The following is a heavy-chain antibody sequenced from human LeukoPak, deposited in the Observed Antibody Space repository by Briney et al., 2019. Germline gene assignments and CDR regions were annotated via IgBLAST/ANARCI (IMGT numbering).Heavy chain of an antibody. J-gene: IGHJ5*02. Sequence: PGGSLRLSCAASGFTFSSYAMHWVRQAPGKGLEWVAVISYDGSNKYYADSVKGRFTISRDNPKNTLYLQMNSLRAEDTAVYYCAKDRIRIAAAGANWFDPWGQGTLVTVSS. V-gene: IGHV3-30*04. CDR2: ISYDGSNK. CDR1: GFTFSSYA. CDR3: AKDRIRIAAAGANWFDP. D-gene: IGHD6-13*01.